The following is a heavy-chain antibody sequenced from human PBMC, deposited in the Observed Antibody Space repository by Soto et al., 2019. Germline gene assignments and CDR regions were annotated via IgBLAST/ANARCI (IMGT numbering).Heavy chain of an antibody. V-gene: IGHV4-30-4*01. J-gene: IGHJ4*02. D-gene: IGHD3-10*01. CDR2: IYDGGRT. Sequence: QVQLQESGPGLVKPSQTLSLTCTVSGGSISNNHYCWSWIRQSPGKGLEWIGHIYDGGRTYNNPSLTSRVTLPPATSKNHFSLTLTSATAADTPVYYWARGLSSEKVDSWGQGTLVTVSS. CDR3: ARGLSSEKVDS. CDR1: GGSISNNHYC.